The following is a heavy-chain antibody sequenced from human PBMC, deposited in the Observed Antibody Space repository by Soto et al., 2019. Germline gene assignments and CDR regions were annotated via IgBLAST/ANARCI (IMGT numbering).Heavy chain of an antibody. J-gene: IGHJ4*02. CDR1: GFTFTRYS. Sequence: EVQLVESGGGLVQPGGSLRLSCAASGFTFTRYSMSWVRQAPGKGLEWISYITTSSSTIYYADSVKGRFTISRDNAKSSLFLQMNSLRAEDTAVYYCARDRTGGPFDCWGQGTLVTVSS. CDR3: ARDRTGGPFDC. V-gene: IGHV3-48*01. CDR2: ITTSSSTI. D-gene: IGHD7-27*01.